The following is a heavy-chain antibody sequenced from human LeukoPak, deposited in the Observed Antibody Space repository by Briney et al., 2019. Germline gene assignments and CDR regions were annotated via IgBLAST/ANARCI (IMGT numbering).Heavy chain of an antibody. J-gene: IGHJ2*01. D-gene: IGHD6-13*01. V-gene: IGHV3-9*01. Sequence: GGSLRLSCAASGFTFDDYAMHWVRQAPGKGLEWVSGISWNSGSIGYADSVKGRFTIPGDNAKNSLYLQMNSLRAEDTALYYCAKDNRQKSGYSSSWFRTPQVLDWYFDLWGRGTLVTVSS. CDR2: ISWNSGSI. CDR1: GFTFDDYA. CDR3: AKDNRQKSGYSSSWFRTPQVLDWYFDL.